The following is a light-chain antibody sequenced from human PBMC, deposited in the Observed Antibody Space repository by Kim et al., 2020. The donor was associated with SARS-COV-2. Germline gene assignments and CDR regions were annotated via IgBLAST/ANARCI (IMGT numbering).Light chain of an antibody. CDR3: AAWDDSLNGYV. J-gene: IGLJ1*01. Sequence: QKVTVSCSGSSSIIGMNTMNRYQQLPGTAPKLLIYSNNQRPSGVPDRFSGSKSGTSASLAISGLQSEDEADYYCAAWDDSLNGYVFGTGTKVTVL. CDR2: SNN. V-gene: IGLV1-44*01. CDR1: SSIIGMNT.